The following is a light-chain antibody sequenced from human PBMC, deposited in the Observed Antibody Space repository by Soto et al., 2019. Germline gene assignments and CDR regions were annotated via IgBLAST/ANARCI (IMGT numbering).Light chain of an antibody. CDR2: EVS. V-gene: IGLV2-14*01. J-gene: IGLJ2*01. CDR3: SSYTTTTALGVL. Sequence: QSALTQPASVSGSPGQSITVSCTGSNNDIGGYNYVSWYQQHPGKAPKLIIYEVSNRPSGVSNRFAGSKSGNTASLTISGLQAEDEADYYCSSYTTTTALGVLFGGGAKLTVL. CDR1: NNDIGGYNY.